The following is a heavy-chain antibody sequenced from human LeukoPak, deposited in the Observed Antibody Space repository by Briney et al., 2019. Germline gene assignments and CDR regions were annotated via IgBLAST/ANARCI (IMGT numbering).Heavy chain of an antibody. V-gene: IGHV1-2*02. CDR3: ATGAYYYGMDV. J-gene: IGHJ6*02. Sequence: ASVKVSCKASGYTFTGYYMHWVRQAPGQGLEWMGWINPKSGDTNYAQKFQGRVTMTRDTSINTAYMELSSLRSEDTAVYYCATGAYYYGMDVWGQGTTVTVSS. CDR1: GYTFTGYY. CDR2: INPKSGDT.